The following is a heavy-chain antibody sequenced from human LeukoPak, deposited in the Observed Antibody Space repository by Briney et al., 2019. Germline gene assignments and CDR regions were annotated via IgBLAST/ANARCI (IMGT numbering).Heavy chain of an antibody. J-gene: IGHJ4*02. CDR2: ICSGGNI. V-gene: IGHV4-39*02. D-gene: IGHD1-1*01. Sequence: LEWIGSICSGGNICSNPSLESRVTISVDSSRSHFFLQLTSATAADTAVYFCARDGPWKSDYWGQGTLVTVSS. CDR3: ARDGPWKSDY.